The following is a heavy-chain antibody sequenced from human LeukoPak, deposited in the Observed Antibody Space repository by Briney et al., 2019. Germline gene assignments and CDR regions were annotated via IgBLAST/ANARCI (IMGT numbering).Heavy chain of an antibody. CDR2: IFHSGKT. Sequence: SETLSLTCGVSGYSISSCYYWGWIRQSPGKGLEWIGSIFHSGKTYYNLSLKSRVTISVDTSKNQFSLKLTSVTAADTAVYYCARRDIPDFWGQGTLVTVSS. CDR1: GYSISSCYY. D-gene: IGHD2-15*01. CDR3: ARRDIPDF. V-gene: IGHV4-38-2*01. J-gene: IGHJ4*02.